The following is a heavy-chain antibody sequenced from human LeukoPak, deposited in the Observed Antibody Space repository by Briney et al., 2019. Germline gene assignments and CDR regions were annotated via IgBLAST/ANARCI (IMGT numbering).Heavy chain of an antibody. Sequence: PGESLRLSCAASGVTVSNAWMSWVRQAPGKGLEWVGRISAGGTTDYAAPVKGRFSISRDGSKNTLYLQMSSLKTEDTAVYYCTTAPTRNWLPYFEYWGLGTLVTVSS. CDR3: TTAPTRNWLPYFEY. J-gene: IGHJ4*02. CDR1: GVTVSNAW. D-gene: IGHD5-12*01. V-gene: IGHV3-15*01. CDR2: ISAGGTT.